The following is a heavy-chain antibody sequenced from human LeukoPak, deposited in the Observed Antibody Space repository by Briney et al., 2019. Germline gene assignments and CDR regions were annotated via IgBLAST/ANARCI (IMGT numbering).Heavy chain of an antibody. D-gene: IGHD3-10*01. CDR1: GGSINSYY. CDR2: IYYSGST. V-gene: IGHV4-59*08. CDR3: ARGYGSGSFLNCFDP. J-gene: IGHJ5*02. Sequence: SSETLSLTCTVSGGSINSYYWSWIRQPPGKGLEWIGYIYYSGSTTYNPSLKSRVPISVDTSKNQFSLKLSSVTAADTAVYYCARGYGSGSFLNCFDPWGQGTLVTVSS.